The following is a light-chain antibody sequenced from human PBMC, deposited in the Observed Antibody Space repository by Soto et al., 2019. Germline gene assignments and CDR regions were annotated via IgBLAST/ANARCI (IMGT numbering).Light chain of an antibody. J-gene: IGLJ2*01. Sequence: QSALTQPASVSGSPGQSITISCTGTSNDVGSYNLVSWYQQHPGKAPKLMIYEGSTRPSGVSNRFSGSKSGNTASLTISGLQAEDEADYYCCSYAGSSIVVFGGGTQLTVL. CDR3: CSYAGSSIVV. V-gene: IGLV2-23*01. CDR2: EGS. CDR1: SNDVGSYNL.